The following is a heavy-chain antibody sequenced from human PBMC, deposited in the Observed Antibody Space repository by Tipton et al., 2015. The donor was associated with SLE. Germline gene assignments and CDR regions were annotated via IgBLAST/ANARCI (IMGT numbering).Heavy chain of an antibody. CDR3: ARDGGGIAVY. CDR2: ISYSGAT. CDR1: GASISNDY. D-gene: IGHD6-19*01. Sequence: GASISNDYWSWIRQPPGKGPEWIGYISYSGATNYNPSLKNRVTISVDTSRNQFSLRLSSVTAADTAVYFCARDGGGIAVYWGPGTLVTVSS. V-gene: IGHV4-59*01. J-gene: IGHJ4*02.